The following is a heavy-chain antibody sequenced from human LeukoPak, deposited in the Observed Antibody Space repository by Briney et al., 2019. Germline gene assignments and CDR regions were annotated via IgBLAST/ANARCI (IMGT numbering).Heavy chain of an antibody. CDR1: GFTFSSYA. V-gene: IGHV3-23*01. J-gene: IGHJ4*02. Sequence: QTGGSLRLSCAASGFTFSSYAFSWVRQAPGTGLEWVSAVSGSGAQTYYAASVKGRFTISRDNSKNTVYLQMNSLRAEDTAVYYCAREMYCSGGRCPPRADYWGQGSLVSVSS. D-gene: IGHD2-15*01. CDR3: AREMYCSGGRCPPRADY. CDR2: VSGSGAQT.